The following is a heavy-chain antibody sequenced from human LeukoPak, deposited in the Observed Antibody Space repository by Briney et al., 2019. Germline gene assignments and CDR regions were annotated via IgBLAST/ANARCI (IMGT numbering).Heavy chain of an antibody. D-gene: IGHD6-13*01. V-gene: IGHV1-69-2*01. CDR1: GYTFTDYY. CDR2: VDPEDGET. CDR3: ATEGKAAAGAYDF. Sequence: ASVKISCKVSGYTFTDYYMHWVQQAPGEGLEWMGLVDPEDGETIYAEKFQGRVTITTDTSTDTAYMELSSLRSEDTAVYYCATEGKAAAGAYDFWGQGTLVTVSS. J-gene: IGHJ4*02.